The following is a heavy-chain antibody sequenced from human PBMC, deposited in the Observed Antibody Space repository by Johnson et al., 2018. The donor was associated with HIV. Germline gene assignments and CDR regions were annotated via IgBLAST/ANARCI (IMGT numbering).Heavy chain of an antibody. Sequence: QVQLMESGGGVVRPGGSLRLSCAASGFNFDDYGMSWVRQAPGKGLEWVAVISYDGSNKYYADSVKGRFTISRDNSKNTLYLQMNSLRAEDTAVYYCAGGRNGRNAFDIWGQGTMVTVSS. CDR3: AGGRNGRNAFDI. CDR1: GFNFDDYG. CDR2: ISYDGSNK. D-gene: IGHD2-8*01. J-gene: IGHJ3*02. V-gene: IGHV3-30*03.